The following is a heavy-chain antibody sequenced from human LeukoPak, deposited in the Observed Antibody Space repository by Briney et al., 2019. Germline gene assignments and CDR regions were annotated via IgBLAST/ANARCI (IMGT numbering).Heavy chain of an antibody. CDR1: GFTFDEYT. V-gene: IGHV3-9*01. J-gene: IGHJ4*02. Sequence: QAGGSLRLSCAASGFTFDEYTMHWVRQAPGKGLEWVSGISWKSGTIGYADSVKGRFTISRDNSKNTLYLQMNSLRAEDTAVYYCAKRRGELSPDCWGQGTLVTVSS. CDR3: AKRRGELSPDC. CDR2: ISWKSGTI. D-gene: IGHD3-10*01.